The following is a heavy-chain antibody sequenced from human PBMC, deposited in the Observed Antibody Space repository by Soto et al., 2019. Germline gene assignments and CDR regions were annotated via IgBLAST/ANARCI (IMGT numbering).Heavy chain of an antibody. D-gene: IGHD3-3*01. J-gene: IGHJ3*02. CDR2: INPATGAA. V-gene: IGHV1-2*04. CDR3: ARGGGVGVAGSAAFDM. Sequence: QLHLVQSGAVVKKPGASVTVSCSASGYPVTAYYMHWVRQAPGRGLEWMGGINPATGAAKYTQTFQGWVILTRDASTSTVFMELSGLTSENTAGFYCARGGGVGVAGSAAFDMWGQGTVVTVSS. CDR1: GYPVTAYY.